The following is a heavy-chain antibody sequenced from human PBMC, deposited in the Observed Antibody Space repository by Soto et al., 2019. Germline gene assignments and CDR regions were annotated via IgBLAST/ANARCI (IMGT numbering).Heavy chain of an antibody. Sequence: QVQLQESGPGLVKPSETLSLTCTVSGVSFSSSSYYWGWIRQPPGKGLEWIGSIYYSGSTYYNPSLKSRVNIYVDTSTNLFSLRLNSVPAADTAVYYCARGITVVLGVAREFDYWGQGTLVTVSS. D-gene: IGHD3-10*01. CDR3: ARGITVVLGVAREFDY. CDR1: GVSFSSSSYY. V-gene: IGHV4-39*01. J-gene: IGHJ4*02. CDR2: IYYSGST.